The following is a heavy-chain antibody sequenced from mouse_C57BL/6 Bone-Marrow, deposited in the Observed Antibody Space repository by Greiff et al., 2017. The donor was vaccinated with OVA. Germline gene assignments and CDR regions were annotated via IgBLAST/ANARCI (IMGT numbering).Heavy chain of an antibody. Sequence: LMESGEGLVKPGGSLKLSCAASGFTFSSYAMSWVRQTPEKRLEWVAYISSGGDYIYYADTVKGRFTISRDNARNTLYLQMSSLKSEDTAMYYCTRGNYVGTWFAYWGQGTLVTVSA. CDR3: TRGNYVGTWFAY. CDR2: ISSGGDYI. V-gene: IGHV5-9-1*02. CDR1: GFTFSSYA. D-gene: IGHD2-1*01. J-gene: IGHJ3*01.